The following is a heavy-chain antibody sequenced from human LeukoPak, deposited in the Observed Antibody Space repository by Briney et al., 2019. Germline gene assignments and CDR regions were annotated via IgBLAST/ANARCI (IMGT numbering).Heavy chain of an antibody. V-gene: IGHV4-34*01. CDR3: TKEDY. CDR2: INHSGRT. Sequence: SETLSLTCTVSGGSISSYYWSWIRQPPGKGLEWIGEINHSGRTNYNPSLKSRVTISVDTSKNQFSLKLSSVTAADTAVYYCTKEDYWGQGTLVTVSS. J-gene: IGHJ4*02. CDR1: GGSISSYY.